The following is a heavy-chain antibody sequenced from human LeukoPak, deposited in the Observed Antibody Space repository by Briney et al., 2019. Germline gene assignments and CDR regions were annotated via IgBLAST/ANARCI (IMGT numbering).Heavy chain of an antibody. D-gene: IGHD3-3*01. CDR1: GYTFTSYD. CDR3: ARASYYDSWSGYFNHNYYYYGMDV. V-gene: IGHV1-8*01. Sequence: ASVKVSCKASGYTFTSYDINWVRQATGQGLEWMGWMNPNSGNTGYAQKFQGRVTMTRNTSISTAYMELSSLRSEDTAVYYCARASYYDSWSGYFNHNYYYYGMDVWGQGTTVTVSS. J-gene: IGHJ6*02. CDR2: MNPNSGNT.